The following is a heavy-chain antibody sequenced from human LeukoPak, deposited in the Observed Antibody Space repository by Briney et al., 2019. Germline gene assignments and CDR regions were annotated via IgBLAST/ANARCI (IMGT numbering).Heavy chain of an antibody. V-gene: IGHV4-39*07. D-gene: IGHD3-3*01. CDR3: ARGLASGYPPIPFDY. J-gene: IGHJ4*02. CDR2: IIDTGST. Sequence: PSETLSLTCTVSGASISGSGYYWGWIRQPPGKGLEWIGEIIDTGSTKYNSSLKSRVTISVDTSKNQFSLSLDSVTAADTAVYYCARGLASGYPPIPFDYWGQGTLVTVSS. CDR1: GASISGSGYY.